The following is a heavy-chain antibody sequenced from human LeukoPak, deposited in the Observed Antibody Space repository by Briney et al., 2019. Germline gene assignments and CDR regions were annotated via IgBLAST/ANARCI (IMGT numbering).Heavy chain of an antibody. V-gene: IGHV3-23*01. J-gene: IGHJ4*02. D-gene: IGHD3-22*01. CDR1: GFTFSSYA. Sequence: GGSLRLSCAASGFTFSSYAMSWVRQAPGKGLEWASAISGNGGSTYYADSVKGRFTISRDNSKNTLYLQMNSLRAEDTAVYYCARVVTMIVVVTSIFDYWGQGTLVTVSS. CDR3: ARVVTMIVVVTSIFDY. CDR2: ISGNGGST.